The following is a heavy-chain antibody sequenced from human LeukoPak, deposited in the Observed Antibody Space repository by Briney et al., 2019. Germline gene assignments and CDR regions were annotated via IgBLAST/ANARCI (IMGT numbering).Heavy chain of an antibody. J-gene: IGHJ4*02. CDR2: IYHSGST. V-gene: IGHV4-38-2*02. CDR3: AREDYGPFDY. Sequence: PSETLSLTCTVSGYSISSGYYWGWIRQPPGKGLEWIGSIYHSGSTYYNPSLKSRVTISVDTSKNQFSLKLSSVTAADTAVYYCAREDYGPFDYWGQGTLVTVSS. D-gene: IGHD4/OR15-4a*01. CDR1: GYSISSGYY.